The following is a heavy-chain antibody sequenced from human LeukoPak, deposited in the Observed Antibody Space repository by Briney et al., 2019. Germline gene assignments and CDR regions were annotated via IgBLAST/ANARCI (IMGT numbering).Heavy chain of an antibody. J-gene: IGHJ4*02. D-gene: IGHD1-26*01. CDR1: GGSISNYY. V-gene: IGHV4-59*08. CDR3: ARLSSGSYPDY. CDR2: IYYSGST. Sequence: PSETLSLTCTVSGGSISNYYWSWIRQPPGKGLEWIGYIYYSGSTNYNPSLKSRVTISVDTSKNQFSLKLSSVTAADTAVYYCARLSSGSYPDYWGQGTLVTVSS.